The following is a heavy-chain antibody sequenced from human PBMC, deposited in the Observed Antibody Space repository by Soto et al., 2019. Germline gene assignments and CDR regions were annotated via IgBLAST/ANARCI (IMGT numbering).Heavy chain of an antibody. CDR3: ARYCNGGACYSASLDY. CDR1: PFTFRSYS. CDR2: ISYDGSKE. V-gene: IGHV3-30*09. D-gene: IGHD2-15*01. J-gene: IGHJ4*02. Sequence: LRLSCAASPFTFRSYSMHWVRQAPGKGLEWVTSISYDGSKESYADSVKGRFAVSRDNSKNTLYLQMNSLRPEDTAVYYCARYCNGGACYSASLDYWGQGTQVTVSS.